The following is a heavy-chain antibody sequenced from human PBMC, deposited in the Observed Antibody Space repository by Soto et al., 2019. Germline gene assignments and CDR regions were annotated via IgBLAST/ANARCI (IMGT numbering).Heavy chain of an antibody. D-gene: IGHD5-18*01. CDR2: IYSGGST. Sequence: PGGSLRLSCAASGVTVSSNYMSWVRQAPGKGLEWVPVIYSGGSTYYADSVKGRFTISRDNSKNTLYLQMNSLRAEDTAVYYCARHGYNYGGGYFDYWGQGTLVTVSS. V-gene: IGHV3-66*04. CDR1: GVTVSSNY. CDR3: ARHGYNYGGGYFDY. J-gene: IGHJ4*02.